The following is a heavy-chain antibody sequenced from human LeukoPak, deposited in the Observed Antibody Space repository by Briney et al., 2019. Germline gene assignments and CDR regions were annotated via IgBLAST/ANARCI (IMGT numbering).Heavy chain of an antibody. D-gene: IGHD3-10*01. CDR2: INHSGST. J-gene: IGHJ5*02. CDR1: GGSFSGYY. CDR3: ARDYYGSGSYWFDP. V-gene: IGHV4-34*01. Sequence: SETLSLTCAVYGGSFSGYYWSWIRQPPGKGLEWIGEINHSGSTNYNPSLKSRVTISVDTSKNQFSLKLSSVTAADTAVYYCARDYYGSGSYWFDPWGQGTLVTVSS.